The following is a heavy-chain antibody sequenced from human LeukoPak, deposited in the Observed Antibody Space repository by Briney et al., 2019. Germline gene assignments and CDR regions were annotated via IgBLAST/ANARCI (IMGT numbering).Heavy chain of an antibody. V-gene: IGHV3-7*01. CDR2: IKQDGIHK. CDR3: VREEGY. J-gene: IGHJ4*02. CDR1: GFTFSTYW. Sequence: GGSLRLSCAASGFTFSTYWMYLLRQSPGKGLEWVANIKQDGIHKYYVVSVKCRFTISRDNAKKSLYLQMNSLRVEDTAVYYCVREEGYWGQGTLVTVSS.